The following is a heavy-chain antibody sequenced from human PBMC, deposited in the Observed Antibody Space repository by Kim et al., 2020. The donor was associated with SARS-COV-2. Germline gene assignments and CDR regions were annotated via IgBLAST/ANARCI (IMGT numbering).Heavy chain of an antibody. D-gene: IGHD6-19*01. CDR2: IYYSGST. V-gene: IGHV4-39*07. CDR3: ARDLYSSGWYNLDY. CDR1: GGSISSSSYY. Sequence: SETLSLTCTVSGGSISSSSYYWGWIRQPPGKGLEWIGSIYYSGSTYYNPSLKSRVTISVDTSENQFSLKLSSVTAADTAVYYCARDLYSSGWYNLDYWG. J-gene: IGHJ4*01.